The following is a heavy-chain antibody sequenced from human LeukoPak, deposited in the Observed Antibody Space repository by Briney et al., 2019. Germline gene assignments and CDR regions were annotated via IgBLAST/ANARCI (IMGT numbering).Heavy chain of an antibody. CDR1: GYSISSGYY. D-gene: IGHD3-10*01. CDR2: IYYSGST. CDR3: ARRAYGSGSFNRYHFDY. Sequence: PSETLSLTCDVSGYSISSGYYWAWVRQPPGKGLEWIGYIYYSGSTNYNPSLKSRVTISVDTSSNQFSLKLNSVTAADTAVYYCARRAYGSGSFNRYHFDYWGQGTLVAVSS. V-gene: IGHV4-38-2*01. J-gene: IGHJ4*02.